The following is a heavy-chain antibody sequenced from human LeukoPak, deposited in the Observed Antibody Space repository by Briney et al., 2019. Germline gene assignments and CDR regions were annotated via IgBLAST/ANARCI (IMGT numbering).Heavy chain of an antibody. D-gene: IGHD3-22*01. V-gene: IGHV3-30*02. CDR1: GFTFSSYG. CDR3: AKDAAYDSSGPERDY. J-gene: IGHJ4*02. CDR2: IRYDGSNK. Sequence: GGSLRLSCAASGFTFSSYGMHWVRQAPGKGLEWVAFIRYDGSNKYYADSVKGRFTISRDNSKNTLYLQMNSLRPEDTAVYYCAKDAAYDSSGPERDYWGQGTLVTVSS.